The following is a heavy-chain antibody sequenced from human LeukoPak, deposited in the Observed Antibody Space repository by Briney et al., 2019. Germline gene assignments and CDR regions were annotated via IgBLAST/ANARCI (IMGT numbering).Heavy chain of an antibody. CDR2: IDPSDSYT. Sequence: GESLKISCKGSGYSFTSYWISWVRQMPGKGLEWMGRIDPSDSYTNYSPSFQGRVTISADKSISTAYLQWSSLKASDTAMYYCARQRYDSSGYYYQPQDFDYWGQGTLVTVSS. CDR1: GYSFTSYW. V-gene: IGHV5-10-1*01. CDR3: ARQRYDSSGYYYQPQDFDY. D-gene: IGHD3-22*01. J-gene: IGHJ4*02.